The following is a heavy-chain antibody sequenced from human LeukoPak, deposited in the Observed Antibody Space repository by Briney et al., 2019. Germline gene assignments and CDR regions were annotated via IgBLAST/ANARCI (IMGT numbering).Heavy chain of an antibody. J-gene: IGHJ4*02. CDR2: IIPSGHTT. D-gene: IGHD4-17*01. CDR3: ARVVDHDYGDYYLDY. CDR1: GFTFSSHG. V-gene: IGHV3-23*01. Sequence: GGTLRLSCAASGFTFSSHGMNWVRQAPGKGLEWVSGIIPSGHTTYYADSVKGRLTISRDNSKNTLYLQMNSLRAEDTAVYYCARVVDHDYGDYYLDYWGQGTLVTVSS.